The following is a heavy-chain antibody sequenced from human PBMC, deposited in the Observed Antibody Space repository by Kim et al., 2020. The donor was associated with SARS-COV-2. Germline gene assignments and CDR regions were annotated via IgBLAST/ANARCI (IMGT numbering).Heavy chain of an antibody. CDR3: ARVGPYCSSTSCYAHYYYYGMDV. CDR2: IYYSGST. CDR1: GGSVSSGSYY. V-gene: IGHV4-61*01. J-gene: IGHJ6*02. D-gene: IGHD2-2*01. Sequence: SETLSLTCTVSGGSVSSGSYYWSWIRQPPGKGLEWIGYIYYSGSTNYNPSLKSRVTISVDTSKNQFSLKLSSVTAADTAVYYCARVGPYCSSTSCYAHYYYYGMDVWGQGTTVTVSS.